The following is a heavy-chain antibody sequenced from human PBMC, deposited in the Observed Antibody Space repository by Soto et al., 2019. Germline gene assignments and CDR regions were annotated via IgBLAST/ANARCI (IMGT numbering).Heavy chain of an antibody. CDR1: VFTFSSST. D-gene: IGHD3-10*01. CDR2: ISSSSSYI. CDR3: ARDLGEMSAV. Sequence: PVGSLRLSCTCSVFTFSSSTMTCVRQGPGKWLEWVSSISSSSSYIYFADSLKGRFTISRDNAKNSLYLQMNSLRAEDTAVYYCARDLGEMSAVWGQGTQVTVSS. V-gene: IGHV3-21*06. J-gene: IGHJ4*02.